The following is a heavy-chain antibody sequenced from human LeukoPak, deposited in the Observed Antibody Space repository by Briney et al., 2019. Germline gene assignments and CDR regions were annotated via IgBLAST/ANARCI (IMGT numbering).Heavy chain of an antibody. D-gene: IGHD3-9*01. Sequence: SETLSLTCTVSGGSISSGDYYWSWIRQPPGKGLEWIGYIYYSGSTYYNPSLKSRVTISVDTSKNQFTLKLSSVTAADTAVYYCAGIDMGYYYYGMDVRGQGTTVTVSS. CDR3: AGIDMGYYYYGMDV. J-gene: IGHJ6*02. CDR1: GGSISSGDYY. V-gene: IGHV4-30-4*01. CDR2: IYYSGST.